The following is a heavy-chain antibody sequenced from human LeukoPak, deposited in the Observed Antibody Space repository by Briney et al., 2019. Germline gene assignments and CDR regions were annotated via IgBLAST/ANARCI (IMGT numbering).Heavy chain of an antibody. D-gene: IGHD3-9*01. J-gene: IGHJ4*02. V-gene: IGHV3-23*01. CDR3: ARDHYDILTGPLAY. Sequence: GGSLRLSCAASGFTFSSYAMSWVRQAPGKGLEWVSAISGSGGSTYYADSVKGRFTISRDNSKNTLYLQMNSLRAEDTAVYYCARDHYDILTGPLAYWGQGTLVTVSS. CDR1: GFTFSSYA. CDR2: ISGSGGST.